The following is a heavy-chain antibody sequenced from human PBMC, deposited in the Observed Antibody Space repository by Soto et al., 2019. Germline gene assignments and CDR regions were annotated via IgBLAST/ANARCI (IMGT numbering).Heavy chain of an antibody. CDR3: AKGLNSSSWDYYYYYYGMDV. D-gene: IGHD6-13*01. CDR2: ISYDGSNK. CDR1: GFTFSSYG. V-gene: IGHV3-30*18. J-gene: IGHJ6*02. Sequence: GGSLRLSCAASGFTFSSYGMHWVRQAPGKGLEWVAVISYDGSNKYYADSVKGRFTISRDNSKNTLYLQMNSLRAEDTAVYYCAKGLNSSSWDYYYYYYGMDVWGQGTTVTVSS.